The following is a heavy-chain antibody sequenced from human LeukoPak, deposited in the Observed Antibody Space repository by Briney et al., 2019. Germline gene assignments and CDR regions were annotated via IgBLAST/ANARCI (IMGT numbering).Heavy chain of an antibody. Sequence: MSSETLSLTCTVSGGSISSYYWSWIRQPPGKGLEWIGYNYYSGSTNYNPSLKSRVTISVDTSKNQFSPKLSSVTAADTAVYYCARGSLGYSYGSYYFDYWGQGTLVTVSS. V-gene: IGHV4-59*08. CDR1: GGSISSYY. D-gene: IGHD5-18*01. CDR3: ARGSLGYSYGSYYFDY. J-gene: IGHJ4*02. CDR2: NYYSGST.